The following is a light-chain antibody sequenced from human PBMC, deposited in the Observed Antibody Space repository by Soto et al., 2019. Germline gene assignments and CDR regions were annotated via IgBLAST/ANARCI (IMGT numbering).Light chain of an antibody. CDR2: GAS. V-gene: IGKV3-20*01. J-gene: IGKJ1*01. Sequence: EIVLTQSPGTLSLSPGERATLSCRASQSVSGIYLAWYQQKPGQAPRLLIYGASSRATGIPDRFSGSGSGTDFTLTISRLEPEDFAVYYCQHCDSSLLTFGQGTKVEIK. CDR3: QHCDSSLLT. CDR1: QSVSGIY.